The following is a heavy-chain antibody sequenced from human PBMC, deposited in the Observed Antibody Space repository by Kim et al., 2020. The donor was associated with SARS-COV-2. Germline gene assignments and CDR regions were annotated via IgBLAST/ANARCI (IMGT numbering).Heavy chain of an antibody. CDR3: GRSNDY. V-gene: IGHV3-7*01. CDR2: NQEGGYK. Sequence: NQEGGYKYYVYSVKGRCSIARDNAKNSLYLQMNSLRAEDTAVYYCGRSNDYWGQGTLVSVSS. D-gene: IGHD2-2*01. J-gene: IGHJ4*02.